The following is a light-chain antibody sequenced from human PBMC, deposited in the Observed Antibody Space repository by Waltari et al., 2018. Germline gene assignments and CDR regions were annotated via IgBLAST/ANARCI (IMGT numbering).Light chain of an antibody. V-gene: IGKV3-15*01. CDR2: DTS. CDR1: QSVSRK. Sequence: EIMMTQSPATLSVSPGERATLSCRVSQSVSRKLAWYHQKPGQAPRLLIYDTSSRATDIPARFSGSVSGTEFTFTISSLQSEDFAVYYCQQYSNWPPWTFSQGTKVEI. J-gene: IGKJ1*01. CDR3: QQYSNWPPWT.